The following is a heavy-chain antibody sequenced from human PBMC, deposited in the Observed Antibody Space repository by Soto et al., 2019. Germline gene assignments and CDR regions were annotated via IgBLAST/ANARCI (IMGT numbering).Heavy chain of an antibody. CDR2: IGRRSDI. D-gene: IGHD2-21*02. V-gene: IGHV3-21*01. Sequence: LRLSCEASGFSFSTYSMHWVRQAPGKGLEWVSSIGRRSDIYYADSVKGRFTISRDNAKNSVSLQMNSLRDEDTAVYYCAREETAWPLAYGLDVWGQGTTVTVSS. CDR3: AREETAWPLAYGLDV. CDR1: GFSFSTYS. J-gene: IGHJ6*02.